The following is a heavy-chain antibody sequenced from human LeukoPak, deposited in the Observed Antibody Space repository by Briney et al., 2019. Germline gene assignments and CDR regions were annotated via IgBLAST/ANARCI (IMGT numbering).Heavy chain of an antibody. D-gene: IGHD3-22*01. Sequence: ASVKVSCKASGYTFTGYYMHWVRQAPGQGLEWVGWIHPNSGGTNYAQKFQGRVTMTRDTSISTAYLELSRLRSDATAVYYCARGHMRSSGYPSLARAYFQHWGQGTLVTVSS. J-gene: IGHJ1*01. CDR1: GYTFTGYY. V-gene: IGHV1-2*02. CDR2: IHPNSGGT. CDR3: ARGHMRSSGYPSLARAYFQH.